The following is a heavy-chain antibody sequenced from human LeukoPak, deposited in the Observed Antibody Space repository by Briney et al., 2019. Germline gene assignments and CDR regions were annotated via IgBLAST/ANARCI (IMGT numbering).Heavy chain of an antibody. V-gene: IGHV3-21*01. CDR2: ISSSTTYI. CDR1: GFSFSSYS. CDR3: ARFQGAHY. J-gene: IGHJ4*02. Sequence: GGSLRLSCAASGFSFSSYSMSWVRQAPRMGLEWVSSISSSTTYIYYADSVKGRFTISRDNTKNSLYLQMNSLRAEDTAVYYCARFQGAHYWGQGTLVTVSS. D-gene: IGHD4/OR15-4a*01.